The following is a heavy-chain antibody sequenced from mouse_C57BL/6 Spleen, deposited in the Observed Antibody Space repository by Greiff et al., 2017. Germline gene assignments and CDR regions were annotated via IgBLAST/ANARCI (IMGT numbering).Heavy chain of an antibody. CDR1: GFTFSSYA. D-gene: IGHD6-5*01. CDR3: ARGGLRAYDDAIDY. J-gene: IGHJ4*01. V-gene: IGHV5-4*03. CDR2: ISDGGSYT. Sequence: EVKVVESGGGLVKPGGSLKLSCAASGFTFSSYAMSWVRQTPEKRLEWVATISDGGSYTYYPDNVKGRFTISRDNAKNNLYLQMSHLKSEDTAMYYCARGGLRAYDDAIDYWGQGTSVTVSA.